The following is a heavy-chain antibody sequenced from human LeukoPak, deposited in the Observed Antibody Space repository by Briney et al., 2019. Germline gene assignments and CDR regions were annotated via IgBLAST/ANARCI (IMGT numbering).Heavy chain of an antibody. Sequence: ASVKVSCKASGYTFTGYYMHWVRQAPGQGLEWMGWINPNSGGTNYAQKFQGRVTMTRDMSTSTVYMELSSLRSEDTAVYYCARVLTSDYGDLIDYWGQGTLVTVSS. CDR2: INPNSGGT. CDR3: ARVLTSDYGDLIDY. J-gene: IGHJ4*02. V-gene: IGHV1-2*02. D-gene: IGHD4-17*01. CDR1: GYTFTGYY.